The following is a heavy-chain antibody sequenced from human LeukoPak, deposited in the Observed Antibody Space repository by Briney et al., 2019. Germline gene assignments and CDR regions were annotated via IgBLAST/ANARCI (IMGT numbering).Heavy chain of an antibody. Sequence: SETLSLTCTVSGGSISSYYSSWIRQPPGKGLEWIGYIYYSGSTNYNPSLRSRVTISVDTSKNQFSLKLSSVTAADTAVYYCARDGSGYYGYFDLWGRGTLVTVSS. CDR1: GGSISSYY. V-gene: IGHV4-59*01. D-gene: IGHD3-3*01. CDR3: ARDGSGYYGYFDL. CDR2: IYYSGST. J-gene: IGHJ2*01.